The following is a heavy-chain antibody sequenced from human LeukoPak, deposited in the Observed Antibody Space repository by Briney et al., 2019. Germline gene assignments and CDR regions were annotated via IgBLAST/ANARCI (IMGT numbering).Heavy chain of an antibody. V-gene: IGHV1-69*06. J-gene: IGHJ4*02. CDR2: IIPIFGTA. CDR1: GGTFSSYA. Sequence: SVKVSCKASGGTFSSYAISWVRQAPGQGLEWMGGIIPIFGTANYAQKFQGRVTITADKSTSTAYMELSSLRSEDTAVYYCAKDVVVVVAATLPPTYFDYWGQGTLVTVSS. D-gene: IGHD2-15*01. CDR3: AKDVVVVVAATLPPTYFDY.